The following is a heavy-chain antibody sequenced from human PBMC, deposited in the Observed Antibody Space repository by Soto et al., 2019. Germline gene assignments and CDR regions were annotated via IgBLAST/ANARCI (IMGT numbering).Heavy chain of an antibody. V-gene: IGHV3-30-3*01. CDR1: GFTFSSHA. J-gene: IGHJ4*02. Sequence: GESLKISCAASGFTFSSHAMHWVRQAPGKGLEWVAVISYDGSNKYYADSVKGRFTISRDNSKNTLYLQMNSLRAEDTAVYYGARDGTYDFWSGYYSSSWFDYWGQGTLVTVSS. D-gene: IGHD3-3*01. CDR2: ISYDGSNK. CDR3: ARDGTYDFWSGYYSSSWFDY.